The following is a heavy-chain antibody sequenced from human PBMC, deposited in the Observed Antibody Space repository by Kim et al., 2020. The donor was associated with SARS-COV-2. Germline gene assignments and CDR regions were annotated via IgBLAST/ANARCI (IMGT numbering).Heavy chain of an antibody. V-gene: IGHV1-24*01. CDR2: T. Sequence: TIYAQKFQGRVTMTEDTSTYTAYMELSSLRSEDTAVYYCATSYVSGYWVYWGQGTLVTVSS. CDR3: ATSYVSGYWVY. J-gene: IGHJ4*02. D-gene: IGHD3-22*01.